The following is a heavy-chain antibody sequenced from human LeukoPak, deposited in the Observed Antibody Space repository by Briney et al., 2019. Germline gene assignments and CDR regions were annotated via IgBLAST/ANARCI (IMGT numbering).Heavy chain of an antibody. J-gene: IGHJ5*02. D-gene: IGHD6-13*01. V-gene: IGHV4-39*07. CDR2: IYYSGST. Sequence: PSETLSLTCTVSGGSISSSSYYWGWIRQPPGKGLEWIGSIYYSGSTYYNPSLKSRVTISVDTSKNQFSLKLSSVTAADTAVYYCARDRSDSSSFNWFDPWGQGTLVTVSS. CDR3: ARDRSDSSSFNWFDP. CDR1: GGSISSSSYY.